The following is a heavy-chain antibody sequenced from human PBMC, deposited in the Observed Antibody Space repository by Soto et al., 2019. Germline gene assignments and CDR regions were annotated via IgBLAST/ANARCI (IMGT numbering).Heavy chain of an antibody. V-gene: IGHV3-74*01. CDR3: TRHAYSDIGV. CDR2: INSDGSTT. CDR1: GFTFSTYW. J-gene: IGHJ6*02. D-gene: IGHD5-12*01. Sequence: PGGSLRLSCAASGFTFSTYWMHWVRQAPGKGLVWVSRINSDGSTTNYADSVKGRFTISRDNAKNTLYLQMNSLRAEDTAVYYCTRHAYSDIGVWGQGTTVTVSS.